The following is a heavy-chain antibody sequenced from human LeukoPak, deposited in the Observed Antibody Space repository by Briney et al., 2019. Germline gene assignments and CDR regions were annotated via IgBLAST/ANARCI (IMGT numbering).Heavy chain of an antibody. Sequence: GGSLRLSCAASGFTFSSYGMHWVRQAPGKGLEWVAVISYDGSNKYYADSVKGRFAISRDNSKNTLYLQMNSLRAEDTAVYYCAKGAGYSYGLSEDAFDIWGQGTMVTVSS. J-gene: IGHJ3*02. CDR1: GFTFSSYG. CDR3: AKGAGYSYGLSEDAFDI. D-gene: IGHD5-18*01. CDR2: ISYDGSNK. V-gene: IGHV3-30*18.